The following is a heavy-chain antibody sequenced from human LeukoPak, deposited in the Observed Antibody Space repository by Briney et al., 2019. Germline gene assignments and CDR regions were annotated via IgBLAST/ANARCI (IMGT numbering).Heavy chain of an antibody. J-gene: IGHJ6*03. V-gene: IGHV4-59*08. Sequence: SETLSLTCTVSGGSISSYYWSWIRQPPGKGLEWIGYIYYSGGTNYNPSLKSRVTISVDTSKNQFSLKLSSVTAADTAVYYCARQRYSSSYVKYYYYYYYMDVWGKGTTVTISS. CDR1: GGSISSYY. CDR3: ARQRYSSSYVKYYYYYYYMDV. D-gene: IGHD6-13*01. CDR2: IYYSGGT.